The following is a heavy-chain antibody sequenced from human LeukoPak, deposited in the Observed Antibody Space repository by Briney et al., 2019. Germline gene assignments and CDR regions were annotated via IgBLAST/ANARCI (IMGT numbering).Heavy chain of an antibody. CDR2: INSDGSST. CDR1: GFTFSSYW. Sequence: PGGSLRLSCAASGFTFSSYWMHWVRQAPGKGLVWVSRINSDGSSTSYADSVKGRFTISRDNAKNTLYLQMNSLRAEDTAVYYCAKERRIIAAAGIGGGYFDYWGQGTLVTVSS. J-gene: IGHJ4*02. CDR3: AKERRIIAAAGIGGGYFDY. D-gene: IGHD6-13*01. V-gene: IGHV3-74*01.